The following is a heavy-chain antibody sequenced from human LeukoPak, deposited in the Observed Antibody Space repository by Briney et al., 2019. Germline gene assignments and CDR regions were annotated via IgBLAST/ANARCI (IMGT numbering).Heavy chain of an antibody. CDR2: IYYSGST. J-gene: IGHJ4*02. CDR3: ARHVLLWFGELLFSPYYFDY. V-gene: IGHV4-39*01. D-gene: IGHD3-10*01. CDR1: GGSISSGGYY. Sequence: SETLSLTCTVSGGSISSGGYYWSWIRQHPGKGLEWIGYIYYSGSTYYNPSLKSRVTISVDTSKNQFSLKLSSVTAADTAVYYCARHVLLWFGELLFSPYYFDYWGQGTLVTVSS.